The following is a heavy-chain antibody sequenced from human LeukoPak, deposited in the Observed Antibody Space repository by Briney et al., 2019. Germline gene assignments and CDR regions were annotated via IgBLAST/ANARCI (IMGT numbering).Heavy chain of an antibody. J-gene: IGHJ4*02. Sequence: SQTLSLTCAISGDSVSRNNGAWNWIGQSPSRGLEWLGRTYYRSKWYNDYAESVKSRISINPDTSKNQFSLQLNSVTPEDTAVYYCARDVYDSSGYYSILDYWGQGTLVTVSS. CDR2: TYYRSKWYN. V-gene: IGHV6-1*01. CDR3: ARDVYDSSGYYSILDY. CDR1: GDSVSRNNGA. D-gene: IGHD3-22*01.